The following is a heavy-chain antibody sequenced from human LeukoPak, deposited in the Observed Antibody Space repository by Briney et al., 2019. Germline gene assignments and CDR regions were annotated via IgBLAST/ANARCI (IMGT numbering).Heavy chain of an antibody. CDR1: GYSFTSYW. J-gene: IGHJ3*02. D-gene: IGHD6-19*01. CDR3: ARSSGYSSGWYFRDAFDI. CDR2: NYSGDSDT. Sequence: GESLKISCKGYGYSFTSYWIGWVRPMPGKGLEWVGINYSGDSDTRYSPSFQGQVNISADKSISTAYLQWSSLKASDTAMYYCARSSGYSSGWYFRDAFDIWGQGTMVTVSS. V-gene: IGHV5-51*01.